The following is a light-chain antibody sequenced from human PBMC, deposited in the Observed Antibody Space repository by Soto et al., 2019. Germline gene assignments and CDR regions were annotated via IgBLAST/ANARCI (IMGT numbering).Light chain of an antibody. J-gene: IGLJ2*01. Sequence: QSALTQPASVSGSPGQSITISCTGTTNDIAVYNYVSWYQHHPGKAPKLMIYEVSNRPSGVSNRFSGSKSGNTASLTISGLQAEDEADYYCSSYTSSSTLVVFGGGTKLTVL. CDR3: SSYTSSSTLVV. CDR1: TNDIAVYNY. V-gene: IGLV2-14*01. CDR2: EVS.